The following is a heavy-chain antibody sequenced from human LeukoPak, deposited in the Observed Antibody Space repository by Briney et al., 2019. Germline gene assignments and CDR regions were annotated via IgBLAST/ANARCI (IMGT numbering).Heavy chain of an antibody. D-gene: IGHD3-10*01. V-gene: IGHV3-30*03. CDR1: GFTFSSYG. CDR3: ASSLWSGELLFDIDY. CDR2: ISYDGSNI. Sequence: GGSLRLSCAASGFTFSSYGMHWVRQAPGKGLEWVAVISYDGSNIYYADSVKARFTISRDNSKNTLYLQMNSLRAEDTAVYSCASSLWSGELLFDIDYWGQGTLVTVSS. J-gene: IGHJ4*02.